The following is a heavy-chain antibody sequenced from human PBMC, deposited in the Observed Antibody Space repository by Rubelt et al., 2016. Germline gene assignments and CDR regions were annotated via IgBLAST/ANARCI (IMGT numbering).Heavy chain of an antibody. CDR2: IKQDGSEK. CDR1: GFTFSSYW. V-gene: IGHV3-7*01. J-gene: IGHJ6*02. CDR3: ARDALAVAGTVGLVDV. D-gene: IGHD6-19*01. Sequence: QLVESGGGLVQPGGSLRLSCATSGFTFSSYWMSWVRQAPGKGLEWVANIKQDGSEKYYVDSVKGRFTISRDNAKNSLYLQMNSLRAEDTAVYYCARDALAVAGTVGLVDVWGQGTTVTVSS.